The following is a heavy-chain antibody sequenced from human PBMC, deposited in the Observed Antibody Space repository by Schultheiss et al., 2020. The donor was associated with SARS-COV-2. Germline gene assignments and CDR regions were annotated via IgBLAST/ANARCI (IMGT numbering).Heavy chain of an antibody. CDR1: GGSFSGYY. Sequence: GSLRLSCAVYGGSFSGYYWSWIRQPPGKGMEWIGEINHSGSTNYNPSLKSRVTISVDTSKNQFSLKLSSVTAADTAVYYCARAGLWFGELFRNNYYYGMDVWGQGTTVTVSS. D-gene: IGHD3-10*01. CDR3: ARAGLWFGELFRNNYYYGMDV. V-gene: IGHV4-34*01. J-gene: IGHJ6*02. CDR2: INHSGST.